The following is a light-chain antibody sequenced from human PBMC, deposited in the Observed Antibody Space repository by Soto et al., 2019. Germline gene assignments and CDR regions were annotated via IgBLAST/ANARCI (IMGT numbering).Light chain of an antibody. V-gene: IGKV3D-20*01. CDR1: QSVSSSY. CDR3: QQYGNSPPLT. Sequence: EIVLTQSPATLSLSPGERATLSCGASQSVSSSYLAWYQQKPGLAPRLLIYVASSRATGITDRFSGSWSGTDVTLTISRLQPEDFAVYYCQQYGNSPPLTFGGGTKLEIK. J-gene: IGKJ4*01. CDR2: VAS.